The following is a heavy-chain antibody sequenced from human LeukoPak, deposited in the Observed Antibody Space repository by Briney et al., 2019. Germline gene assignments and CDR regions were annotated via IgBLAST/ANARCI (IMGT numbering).Heavy chain of an antibody. Sequence: SVKVSCKASGGTFSSYAISWVRQAPGLGLEWMGGIIPIFGTANYAQKFQGRVTITADKSTSTAYMELSSLRSEDTAVYYCASEDGYSSSWYYFDYWGQGTLVTVSS. J-gene: IGHJ4*02. CDR3: ASEDGYSSSWYYFDY. CDR2: IIPIFGTA. V-gene: IGHV1-69*06. CDR1: GGTFSSYA. D-gene: IGHD6-13*01.